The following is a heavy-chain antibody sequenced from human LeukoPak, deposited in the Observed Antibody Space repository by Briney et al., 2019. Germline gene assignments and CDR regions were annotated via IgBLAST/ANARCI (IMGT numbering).Heavy chain of an antibody. J-gene: IGHJ4*02. V-gene: IGHV1-8*01. CDR2: LSTDSEDT. D-gene: IGHD3-16*01. CDR1: RYTFTSHD. Sequence: ASVKVSCKVFRYTFTSHDINWVRQAPGQGLEWMGWLSTDSEDTGYAQKFQGRVSMIRDNSIDTAYMELRGLKSDDAAVYYCARGGGAAKTSGFDHWGRGTLVIVSA. CDR3: ARGGGAAKTSGFDH.